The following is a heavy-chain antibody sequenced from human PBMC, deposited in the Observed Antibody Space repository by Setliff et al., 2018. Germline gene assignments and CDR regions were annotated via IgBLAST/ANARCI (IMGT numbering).Heavy chain of an antibody. D-gene: IGHD4-17*01. CDR3: ARVAYGLEYFQY. Sequence: EASVKVSCKASGYPFIGYFMHWVRQAPGQGLEWMGWINPKTGDTLYAPKFQGRVTMTRDRSSNTAYMDLSRLTSDDTAAYYCARVAYGLEYFQYWGQGTLVTVSS. CDR2: INPKTGDT. CDR1: GYPFIGYF. V-gene: IGHV1-2*02. J-gene: IGHJ1*01.